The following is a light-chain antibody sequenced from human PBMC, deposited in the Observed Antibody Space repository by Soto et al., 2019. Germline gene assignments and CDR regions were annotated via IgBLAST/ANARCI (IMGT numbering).Light chain of an antibody. CDR3: SSYASSRIYV. V-gene: IGLV2-14*01. J-gene: IGLJ1*01. CDR2: DVT. CDR1: STDVGAYNY. Sequence: QSVLAQPASVSGSPGQSITISCTGTSTDVGAYNYVSWYQQHPGKAPKLIISDVTDRPSGVSNRFSGSKSGNTASLTISGLQAEDEADYYCSSYASSRIYVFGTGTKVTVL.